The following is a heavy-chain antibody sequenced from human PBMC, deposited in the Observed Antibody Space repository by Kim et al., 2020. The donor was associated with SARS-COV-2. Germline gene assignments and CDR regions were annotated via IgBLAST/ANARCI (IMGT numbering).Heavy chain of an antibody. V-gene: IGHV3-30*04. J-gene: IGHJ4*02. D-gene: IGHD3-10*01. CDR2: RGDDGSNI. CDR3: LAEIGSRSFDH. Sequence: GGSLRLSCAASGFTVSAHAWHWVLQAPGKGLECVAHRGDDGSNISYPESVKVRFILPRDNTKKPVYLQLNSLGPEDTAVYYCLAEIGSRSFDHWGQGSLVTVSS. CDR1: GFTVSAHA.